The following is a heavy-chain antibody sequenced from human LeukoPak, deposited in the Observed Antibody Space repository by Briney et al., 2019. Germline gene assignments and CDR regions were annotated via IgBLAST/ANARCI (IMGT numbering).Heavy chain of an antibody. CDR3: AKDRVQYSSSWYFDY. J-gene: IGHJ4*02. V-gene: IGHV3-7*01. Sequence: GGSLRLSCAASGFTFSDHWMSWVRQAPGKGLEWVANINEDGSDKYYVDSVKGRFTISRDNVKNSLYLQMNSLRAEDTAVYYCAKDRVQYSSSWYFDYWGQGTLVTVSS. CDR1: GFTFSDHW. CDR2: INEDGSDK. D-gene: IGHD6-13*01.